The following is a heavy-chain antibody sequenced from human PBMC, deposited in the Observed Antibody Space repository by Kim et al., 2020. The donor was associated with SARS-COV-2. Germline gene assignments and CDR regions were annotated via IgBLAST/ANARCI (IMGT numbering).Heavy chain of an antibody. J-gene: IGHJ6*02. V-gene: IGHV3-64D*06. Sequence: GGSLRLSCSASGFTFSSYAMHWVRQAPGKGLEYVSAISSNGGSTYYADSVKGRFTISRDNSKNTLYLQMSSLRAEATAVYYCVNGYYYDSSGDYYYGMDVWGQGTTVTVSS. CDR3: VNGYYYDSSGDYYYGMDV. CDR2: ISSNGGST. CDR1: GFTFSSYA. D-gene: IGHD3-22*01.